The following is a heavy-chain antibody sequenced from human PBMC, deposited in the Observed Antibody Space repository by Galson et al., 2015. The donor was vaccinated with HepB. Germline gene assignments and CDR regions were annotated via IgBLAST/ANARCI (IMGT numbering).Heavy chain of an antibody. CDR1: GFTFSSYS. CDR2: ISSSSSTI. Sequence: SLRLSCAASGFTFSSYSMNWVRQAPGKGLEWVSYISSSSSTIYYADSVKGRVTISRDNAKNSLYLQMNSLRDEDTAVYYCARDPHGWGLGELSSPSYYYYGMDVWGQGTTVTVSS. J-gene: IGHJ6*02. D-gene: IGHD3-16*02. V-gene: IGHV3-48*02. CDR3: ARDPHGWGLGELSSPSYYYYGMDV.